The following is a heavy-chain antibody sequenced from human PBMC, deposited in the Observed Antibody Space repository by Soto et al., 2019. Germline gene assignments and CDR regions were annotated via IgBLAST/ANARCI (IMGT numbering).Heavy chain of an antibody. CDR3: ARRIYDFWSGPRGMDV. V-gene: IGHV4-30-4*01. CDR1: GGSISSGDYY. D-gene: IGHD3-3*01. Sequence: QVQLQESGPGLVKPSQTLSLTCTVSGGSISSGDYYWSWIRQPPGKGLEWIGYIYYSGSTYYNPSLKSRVTISVDTSQNQFSLKLSSVTAADTAVYYCARRIYDFWSGPRGMDVWGQGTTVTVSS. CDR2: IYYSGST. J-gene: IGHJ6*02.